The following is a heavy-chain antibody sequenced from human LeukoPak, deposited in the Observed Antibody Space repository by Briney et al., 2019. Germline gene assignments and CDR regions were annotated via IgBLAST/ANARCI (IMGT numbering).Heavy chain of an antibody. Sequence: SETLSLTCTVSGGSLGTFYWSWIRQSAGKGLEYIGRIHPTGSTNYKPSLKSRLTMSIDTSKNQFSMTLQFMTAADTAVYFCSRAHSGFYLDAWGQGTLVTVSS. CDR1: GGSLGTFY. J-gene: IGHJ4*02. CDR3: SRAHSGFYLDA. V-gene: IGHV4-4*07. CDR2: IHPTGST. D-gene: IGHD3-22*01.